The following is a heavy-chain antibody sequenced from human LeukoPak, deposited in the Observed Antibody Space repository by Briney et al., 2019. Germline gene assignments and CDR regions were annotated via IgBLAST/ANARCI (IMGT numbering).Heavy chain of an antibody. CDR3: ARPPRYNWNDGDAFDI. CDR1: GYRFTSYW. V-gene: IGHV5-51*01. CDR2: IYPGDSDN. J-gene: IGHJ3*02. D-gene: IGHD1-20*01. Sequence: KPGESLKISCKGSGYRFTSYWIGWVRQVPGKGLEWMGIIYPGDSDNRYSPSFQGQVTISADKSISTAYLQWSRLKASDTAMYYCARPPRYNWNDGDAFDIWGQGTMVTVSS.